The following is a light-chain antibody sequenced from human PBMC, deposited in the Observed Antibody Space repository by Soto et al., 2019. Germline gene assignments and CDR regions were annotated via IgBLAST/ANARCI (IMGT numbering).Light chain of an antibody. CDR1: SSDIGSSNY. J-gene: IGLJ2*01. CDR2: DVT. CDR3: CSYAGSYTFS. Sequence: QSALTQPRSVSESPGQSVTISCTGTSSDIGSSNYVSWYQQYPGKAPKLMIYDVTQRPSGVPGRFSSSKSGNTASLTISGLRAEDEADYYCCSYAGSYTFSFGGGTKLTVL. V-gene: IGLV2-11*01.